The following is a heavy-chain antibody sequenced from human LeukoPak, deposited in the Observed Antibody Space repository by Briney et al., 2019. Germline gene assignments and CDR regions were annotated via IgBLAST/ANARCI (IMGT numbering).Heavy chain of an antibody. CDR1: GGSISSSTYF. D-gene: IGHD6-19*01. V-gene: IGHV4-39*01. J-gene: IGHJ4*02. Sequence: SETLSLTCTVSGGSISSSTYFWGWIRQPPGKGLECIGSIYYSGTTYYNPSLKSRVTISVDTSNNQFSLKLSSVTAADTAVYYCARRRYPGYSSGLFDYWGQGTLVTVFS. CDR2: IYYSGTT. CDR3: ARRRYPGYSSGLFDY.